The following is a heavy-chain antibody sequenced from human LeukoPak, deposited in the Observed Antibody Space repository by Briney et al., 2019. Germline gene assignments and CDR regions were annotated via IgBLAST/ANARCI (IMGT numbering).Heavy chain of an antibody. V-gene: IGHV4-34*01. CDR3: AKDREYYDILTGLDY. Sequence: SETLSLTCAVYGGSFSGYYWSWIRQPPGKGLEWIGEINHSGSTNYNPSLKSRVTISVDTSKNQFSLKLSSVTAEDTAVYYCAKDREYYDILTGLDYWGQGTLVTVSS. CDR2: INHSGST. J-gene: IGHJ4*02. D-gene: IGHD3-9*01. CDR1: GGSFSGYY.